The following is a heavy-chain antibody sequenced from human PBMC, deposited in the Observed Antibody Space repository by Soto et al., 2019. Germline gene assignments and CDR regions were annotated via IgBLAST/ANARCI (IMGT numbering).Heavy chain of an antibody. CDR2: IYPGDSDT. Sequence: GESLKISCKGSGYSFTSYWIGWVRQMPGKGLEWMGIIYPGDSDTRYSPSFQGQVTISADKSISTAYLQWSSLKASDTAMYYCARHSLLWFGELTPSYYYYMDVWGKGTTVTVSS. J-gene: IGHJ6*03. V-gene: IGHV5-51*01. D-gene: IGHD3-10*01. CDR3: ARHSLLWFGELTPSYYYYMDV. CDR1: GYSFTSYW.